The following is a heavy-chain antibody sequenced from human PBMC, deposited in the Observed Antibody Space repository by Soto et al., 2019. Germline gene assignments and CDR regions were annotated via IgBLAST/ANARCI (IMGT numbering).Heavy chain of an antibody. CDR2: TYFRSKWYN. CDR3: AKGDNLGPKTGYAFDP. D-gene: IGHD5-12*01. Sequence: PSQTLSLTCAISGDSVSSNTASWNWIRQSPSRGFEWLGRTYFRSKWYNDYAVSVKSRIVINPDTSNNQFSLQPNSVTPEDTAVYFCAKGDNLGPKTGYAFDPWGQGIMVTVSS. J-gene: IGHJ5*02. V-gene: IGHV6-1*01. CDR1: GDSVSSNTAS.